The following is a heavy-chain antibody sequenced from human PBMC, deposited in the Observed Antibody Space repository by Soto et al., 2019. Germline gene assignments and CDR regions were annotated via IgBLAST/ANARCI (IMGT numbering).Heavy chain of an antibody. D-gene: IGHD6-19*01. Sequence: QLQLQESGSGLVKPSQTLSLTCAVSGGSISSGGYSWSWIRQPPGKGLEWIGYIYHSGSTYYNPSLKSRVTISVDRSKNQFSLKLRSVTAAATAVYYCARAGGLGAVAVDYWGQGTLVTVSS. V-gene: IGHV4-30-2*01. CDR1: GGSISSGGYS. CDR3: ARAGGLGAVAVDY. J-gene: IGHJ4*02. CDR2: IYHSGST.